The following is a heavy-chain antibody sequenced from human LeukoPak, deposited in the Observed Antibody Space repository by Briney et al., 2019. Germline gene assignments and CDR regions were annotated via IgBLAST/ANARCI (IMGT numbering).Heavy chain of an antibody. D-gene: IGHD4-17*01. CDR1: GFTFSSYA. CDR3: ARTTTVTPDY. V-gene: IGHV3-30-3*01. J-gene: IGHJ4*02. Sequence: GGSLRLSCAASGFTFSSYAMHWVRQAPSKGLEWVAVISYDGSNKYYADSVKGRFTISRDNSKNTLYLQMNSLRAEDTAVYYCARTTTVTPDYWGQGTLVTVSS. CDR2: ISYDGSNK.